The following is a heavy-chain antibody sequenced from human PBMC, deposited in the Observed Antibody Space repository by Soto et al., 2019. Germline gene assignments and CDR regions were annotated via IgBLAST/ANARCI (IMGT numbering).Heavy chain of an antibody. D-gene: IGHD3-10*01. V-gene: IGHV3-33*01. CDR3: ARDDEYSGNGMDV. J-gene: IGHJ6*02. Sequence: QVQLVESGGGVVQPGRSLRLSCAASEFTFSNYGMHWVRQAPGKGLEWVAVILNDGSNRYHADSVKDRFTISRDNSKNTRYLQMNSLRAEDTAVYYCARDDEYSGNGMDVWGQGNTVTVS. CDR1: EFTFSNYG. CDR2: ILNDGSNR.